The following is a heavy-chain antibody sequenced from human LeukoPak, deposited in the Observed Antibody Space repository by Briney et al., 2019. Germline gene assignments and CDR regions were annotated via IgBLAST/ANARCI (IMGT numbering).Heavy chain of an antibody. CDR2: MNTTAST. CDR3: ARDWDY. Sequence: PGGSLRLSCAASGFTFSSYWMSWVRQAPGKGLEWIGHMNTTASTKYSPSLKSRVTISVDRTNNQFSLKLSSVTAADTAVYYCARDWDYWGQGTLVAVSS. J-gene: IGHJ4*02. V-gene: IGHV4-4*08. CDR1: GFTFSSYW.